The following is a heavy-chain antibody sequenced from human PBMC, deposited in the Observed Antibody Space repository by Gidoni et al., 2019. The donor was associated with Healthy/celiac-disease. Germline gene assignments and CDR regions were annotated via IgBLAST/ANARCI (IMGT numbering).Heavy chain of an antibody. CDR1: GGSISSGSYY. J-gene: IGHJ6*02. CDR2: IYTSGST. CDR3: ARVDIAAASAVDV. Sequence: QVQLQESGPGLVKPSQTLSLTCTVSGGSISSGSYYWSWIRQPAGKGLEWIGRIYTSGSTNYNPSLKSRVTISVDTSKNQFSLKLSSVTAADTAVYYCARVDIAAASAVDVWGQGTTVTVSS. D-gene: IGHD6-13*01. V-gene: IGHV4-61*02.